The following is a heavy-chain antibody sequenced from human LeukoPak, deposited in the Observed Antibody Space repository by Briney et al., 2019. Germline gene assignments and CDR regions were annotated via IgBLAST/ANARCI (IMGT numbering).Heavy chain of an antibody. CDR1: RGTFSSYA. J-gene: IGHJ5*02. Sequence: SVKVSCKASRGTFSSYAISWVRQAPGQGLEWMGGIIPILGTANYAQKFQGRVTITADEFTSTAYMELGSLRSEDTAVYYCARDRPGRYCSSTRCYMASPFDPWGQGTLVTVSS. D-gene: IGHD2-2*02. CDR2: IIPILGTA. CDR3: ARDRPGRYCSSTRCYMASPFDP. V-gene: IGHV1-69*13.